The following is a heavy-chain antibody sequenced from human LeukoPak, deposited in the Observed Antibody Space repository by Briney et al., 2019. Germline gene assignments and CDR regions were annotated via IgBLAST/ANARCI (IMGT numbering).Heavy chain of an antibody. D-gene: IGHD1-1*01. CDR1: GYSFTSYW. CDR2: IYPGDSDT. CDR3: ARHVGDNWNEDNWFDP. Sequence: GESLKISCKGSGYSFTSYWIGWVRQMPGKGLEWMGIIYPGDSDTRYSPSFQGQVTISADKSISTAYLQWSSLKASDTAMYYCARHVGDNWNEDNWFDPWGQGTLVTVSS. J-gene: IGHJ5*02. V-gene: IGHV5-51*01.